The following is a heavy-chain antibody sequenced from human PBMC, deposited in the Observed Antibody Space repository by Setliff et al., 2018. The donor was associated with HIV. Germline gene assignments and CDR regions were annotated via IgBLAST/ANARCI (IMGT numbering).Heavy chain of an antibody. CDR3: AKAVVVVAATDY. D-gene: IGHD2-15*01. Sequence: PGGSLRLSCAASGFTFSSYWIHWVRQAPGKGLVWVSLIYSDGNTYYADSVKGRFTISRDNSKNTLYLQMNSLRAEDTAVYYCAKAVVVVAATDYWGQGTLVTVSS. CDR1: GFTFSSYW. CDR2: IYSDGNT. J-gene: IGHJ4*02. V-gene: IGHV3-53*01.